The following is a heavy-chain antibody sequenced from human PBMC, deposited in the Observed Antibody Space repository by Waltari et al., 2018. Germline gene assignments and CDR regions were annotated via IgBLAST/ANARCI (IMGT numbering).Heavy chain of an antibody. CDR2: SSYRGST. Sequence: QVQLQESGPGLVKPSETLSLTCTVSGGSISSYYWSWIRQPPGKGLEWIGYSSYRGSTNYNPSLKSRVTISVDTSKNQFSLKLSSVTAADTAVYYCAREKGTGIFDYWGQGTLVSVSS. D-gene: IGHD7-27*01. CDR1: GGSISSYY. V-gene: IGHV4-59*01. J-gene: IGHJ4*02. CDR3: AREKGTGIFDY.